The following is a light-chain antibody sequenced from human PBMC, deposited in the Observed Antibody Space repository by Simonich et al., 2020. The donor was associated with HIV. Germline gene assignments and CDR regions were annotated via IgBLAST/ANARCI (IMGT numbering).Light chain of an antibody. J-gene: IGKJ2*01. CDR3: QQYKTYFSN. CDR2: GTS. Sequence: IVLTQSPATLTLSPGERATHSCRASQSVSSNLAWYQQKLGQAPRLLIYGTSTRATGIPARFSGSGSGTEFTLTITSMQSEDFATYYCQQYKTYFSNFGQGTKLEIK. CDR1: QSVSSN. V-gene: IGKV3-15*01.